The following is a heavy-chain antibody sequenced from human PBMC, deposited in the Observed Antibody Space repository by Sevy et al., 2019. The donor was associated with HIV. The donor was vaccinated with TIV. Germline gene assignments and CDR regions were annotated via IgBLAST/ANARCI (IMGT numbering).Heavy chain of an antibody. Sequence: SETLSLTCTVSGGSISSYYWSWIRQPPGKGLEWIGYIYYSGSTNYNPSLKSRVTISVDTSKNQFSLKLSSVTAADTAVYCCARHRMTTVIYFDYWGQGTLVTVSS. D-gene: IGHD4-17*01. CDR3: ARHRMTTVIYFDY. V-gene: IGHV4-59*08. CDR1: GGSISSYY. CDR2: IYYSGST. J-gene: IGHJ4*02.